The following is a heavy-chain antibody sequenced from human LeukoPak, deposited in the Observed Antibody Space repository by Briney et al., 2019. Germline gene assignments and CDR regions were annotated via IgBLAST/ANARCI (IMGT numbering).Heavy chain of an antibody. D-gene: IGHD4-11*01. Sequence: ASVKVSCKASGYTFTSYGINWVRQAPGQGLEWMGWISAYNGNTNYAQKLQGRVTMTTDTSTSTAYMELSSLRSEDTAVYYCARGGTVTKYNWFDPWGQGTLVTVSS. CDR1: GYTFTSYG. V-gene: IGHV1-18*01. CDR2: ISAYNGNT. J-gene: IGHJ5*02. CDR3: ARGGTVTKYNWFDP.